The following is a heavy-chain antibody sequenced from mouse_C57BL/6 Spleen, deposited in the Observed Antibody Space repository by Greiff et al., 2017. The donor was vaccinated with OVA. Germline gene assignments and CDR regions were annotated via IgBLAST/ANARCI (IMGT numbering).Heavy chain of an antibody. CDR3: ARDRGSGDAMDY. V-gene: IGHV1-76*01. Sequence: VQLQQSGAELVRPGASVKLSCKASGYTFTDYYINWVKQRPGQGLEWIARIYPGSGNTYYNEKFKGKATLTAEKSSSTAYMQLSSLTSEDSAVYFCARDRGSGDAMDYWGQGTSVTVSS. CDR1: GYTFTDYY. J-gene: IGHJ4*01. CDR2: IYPGSGNT. D-gene: IGHD3-2*02.